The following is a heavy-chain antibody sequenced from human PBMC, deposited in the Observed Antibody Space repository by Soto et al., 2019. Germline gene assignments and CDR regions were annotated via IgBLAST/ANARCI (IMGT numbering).Heavy chain of an antibody. CDR3: ARVPTTVVTSLPPRKVYFDY. Sequence: GASVKVSCKASGGTFSSYAISWVRQAPGQGLEWMGGIIPIFGTASYAQKFQGRVTITADKSTSTAYMELSSLRSEDTAVYYCARVPTTVVTSLPPRKVYFDYWGQGTLVTVSS. CDR1: GGTFSSYA. J-gene: IGHJ4*02. CDR2: IIPIFGTA. V-gene: IGHV1-69*06. D-gene: IGHD4-17*01.